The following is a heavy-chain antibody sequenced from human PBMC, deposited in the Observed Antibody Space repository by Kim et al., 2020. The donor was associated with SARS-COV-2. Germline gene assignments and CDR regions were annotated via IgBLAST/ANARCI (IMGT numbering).Heavy chain of an antibody. CDR3: ERGTYEYCSSTSCYDY. CDR1: GGSISSSSYY. V-gene: IGHV4-39*01. Sequence: SETLSLTCTVSGGSISSSSYYWGWIRQPPGKGLDWIGSIYYSGSTYYNPSLKSRVTISVDTSKNQFSLKLSSVPAADTAVYYCERGTYEYCSSTSCYDYWGQGTLVTVSP. CDR2: IYYSGST. J-gene: IGHJ4*02. D-gene: IGHD2-2*01.